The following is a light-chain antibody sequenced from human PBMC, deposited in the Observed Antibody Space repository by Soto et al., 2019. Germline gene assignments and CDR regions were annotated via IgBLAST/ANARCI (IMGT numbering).Light chain of an antibody. J-gene: IGKJ3*01. V-gene: IGKV1-27*01. CDR1: QGISNY. CDR3: QSHNSAPPST. Sequence: DIQMTQSPSSLSASVGDRVTITCRASQGISNYLAWYQQKPGKVPKLLIFAASTLQSGVPSRFSGSGSGTDFTLTISRLQPEDVATYYCQSHNSAPPSTFGPGTKVDIK. CDR2: AAS.